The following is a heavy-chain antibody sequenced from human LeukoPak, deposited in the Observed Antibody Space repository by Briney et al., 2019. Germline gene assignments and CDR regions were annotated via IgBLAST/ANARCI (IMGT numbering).Heavy chain of an antibody. Sequence: SETLSLTCTVSGGSISSYYWSWIRQPPGMGLEWIGEINHSGSTNYNPSLKSRVTISVDTSKNQFSLKLSSVTAADTAVYYCASGRGYSYGYSDYWGQGTLVTVSS. CDR3: ASGRGYSYGYSDY. V-gene: IGHV4-34*01. CDR1: GGSISSYY. J-gene: IGHJ4*02. D-gene: IGHD5-18*01. CDR2: INHSGST.